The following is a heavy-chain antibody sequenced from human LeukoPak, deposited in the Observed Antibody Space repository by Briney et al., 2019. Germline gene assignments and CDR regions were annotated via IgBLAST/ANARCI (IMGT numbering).Heavy chain of an antibody. V-gene: IGHV1-2*02. D-gene: IGHD3-22*01. CDR2: INPNSGGT. CDR1: GNTFTGYY. J-gene: IGHJ4*02. CDR3: ARDRTYYYDSSGYSGFDY. Sequence: ASVKVSCKASGNTFTGYYMHWVRQAPGQGLEWMGRINPNSGGTNYAQKFQGRVTMTRDTSISTAYMELSRRRSDDTAVYYCARDRTYYYDSSGYSGFDYWGQGTLVTVSS.